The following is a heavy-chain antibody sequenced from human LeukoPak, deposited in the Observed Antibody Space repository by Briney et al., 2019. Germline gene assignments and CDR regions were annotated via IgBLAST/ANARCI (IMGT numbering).Heavy chain of an antibody. Sequence: ASVKVSCKASGYTFTSYDISWVRQATGQGLEWMGWINPNTGNPTYAQAFTGRFVFSLDTSVSTAYLQISSLNTEDTAVYYCAIDQPVAGVSNFDSWGQGTLVTVAS. CDR1: GYTFTSYD. D-gene: IGHD6-19*01. CDR2: INPNTGNP. J-gene: IGHJ4*02. V-gene: IGHV7-4-1*02. CDR3: AIDQPVAGVSNFDS.